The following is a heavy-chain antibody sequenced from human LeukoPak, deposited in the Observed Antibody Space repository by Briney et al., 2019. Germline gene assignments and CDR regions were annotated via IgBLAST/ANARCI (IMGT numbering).Heavy chain of an antibody. Sequence: GGSLRLSCAASGFTFSSYWMHWVRQAPGKGLVWVSRINSDGSSTSYADSVKGRFTISRDNAKNTLYLQMNSLRAEDAAVYYCARAGADDAFDIWGQGTMVTVSS. CDR1: GFTFSSYW. D-gene: IGHD4/OR15-4a*01. V-gene: IGHV3-74*01. J-gene: IGHJ3*02. CDR2: INSDGSST. CDR3: ARAGADDAFDI.